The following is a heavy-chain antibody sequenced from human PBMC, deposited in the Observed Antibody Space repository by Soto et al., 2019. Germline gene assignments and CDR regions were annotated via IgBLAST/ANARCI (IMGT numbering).Heavy chain of an antibody. CDR3: AGSTNWRLYYLDY. D-gene: IGHD2-2*01. CDR1: DFSVRGNY. V-gene: IGHV3-53*01. CDR2: IYSGGTT. J-gene: IGHJ4*02. Sequence: PGGSLRLSCAVSDFSVRGNYMSWVRLAPGKGLEWVSIIYSGGTTYYADSVKGRFIISRDNSRNTLYLQMNSLRAEDTAVYYCAGSTNWRLYYLDYWGLGTLVTVSS.